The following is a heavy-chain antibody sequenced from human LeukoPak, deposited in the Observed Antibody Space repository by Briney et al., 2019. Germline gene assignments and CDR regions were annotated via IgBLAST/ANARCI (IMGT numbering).Heavy chain of an antibody. V-gene: IGHV3-23*01. CDR2: ISGSGGST. D-gene: IGHD3-22*01. Sequence: PGGSLRPSGAAPGFTFSIYAMSWVRQAPGKGLEWVSAISGSGGSTYYADSVTGRFTISRDNSKNTLYLQMNSLRAEETAVYSCAKDTYYYDSSGYATGDYWGQGTLVTVSS. CDR1: GFTFSIYA. J-gene: IGHJ4*02. CDR3: AKDTYYYDSSGYATGDY.